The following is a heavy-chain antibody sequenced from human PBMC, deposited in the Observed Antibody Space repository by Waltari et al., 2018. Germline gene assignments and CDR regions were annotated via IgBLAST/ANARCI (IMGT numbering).Heavy chain of an antibody. Sequence: EVQLLESGGGLVQPGGSLRLSCAASGFTFSSYAMSWVRQAPGKGLEWVSAISGSGGRTYYAGSVKGRFTISRDNSKNTLYLQMNSLRAEDTAVYYCAGGLRYFDWLLHYWGQGTLVTVSS. CDR3: AGGLRYFDWLLHY. V-gene: IGHV3-23*01. J-gene: IGHJ4*02. CDR2: ISGSGGRT. D-gene: IGHD3-9*01. CDR1: GFTFSSYA.